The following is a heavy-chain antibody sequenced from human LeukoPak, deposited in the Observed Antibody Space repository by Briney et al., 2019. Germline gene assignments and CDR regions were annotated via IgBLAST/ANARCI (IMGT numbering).Heavy chain of an antibody. V-gene: IGHV3-21*01. D-gene: IGHD3-22*01. CDR2: ISSSSSYI. J-gene: IGHJ4*02. CDR1: GFTFSSYW. CDR3: ARSSPYYYDSSGYPDY. Sequence: GGSLRLSCAASGFTFSSYWMSWVRQAPGKGLEWVSSISSSSSYIYYADSVKGRFTISRDNAKNSLYLQMNSLRAEDTAVYYCARSSPYYYDSSGYPDYWGQGTLVTVSS.